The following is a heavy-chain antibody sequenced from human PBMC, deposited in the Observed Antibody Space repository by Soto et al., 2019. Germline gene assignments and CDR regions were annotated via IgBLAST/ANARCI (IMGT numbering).Heavy chain of an antibody. CDR2: IRSKAHGGTS. CDR3: SRALDSSGYYFTPX. CDR1: GFTFGDCA. V-gene: IGHV3-49*04. Sequence: GGSLRLSCTASGFTFGDCAMSWVRQAPGRGLEWVGFIRSKAHGGTSEYAASVKARLTISRDDSKSIAYLQMNRMKTEDTAVYYCSRALDSSGYYFTPXWGQATLVTASX. D-gene: IGHD3-22*01. J-gene: IGHJ1*01.